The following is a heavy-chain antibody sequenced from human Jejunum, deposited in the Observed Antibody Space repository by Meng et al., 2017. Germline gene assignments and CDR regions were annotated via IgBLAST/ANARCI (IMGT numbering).Heavy chain of an antibody. CDR3: ARDSSAYWFDY. CDR2: ISPTDGST. V-gene: IGHV1-46*01. Sequence: QVQLLQSGAEVKQPGAPLQTCCKASGYIFTSYYFRWVRQAPAQGLGWMGLISPTDGSTTYAQKFQARVTMTTDTSTSTVYMDLGSLRSDDTAVYYCARDSSAYWFDYWGQGTLVTVSS. CDR1: GYIFTSYY. D-gene: IGHD3-22*01. J-gene: IGHJ4*02.